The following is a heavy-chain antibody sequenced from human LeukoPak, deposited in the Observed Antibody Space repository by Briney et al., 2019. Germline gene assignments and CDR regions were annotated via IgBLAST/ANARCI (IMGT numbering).Heavy chain of an antibody. V-gene: IGHV4-59*01. CDR3: ARGIAVPENWFDP. J-gene: IGHJ5*02. D-gene: IGHD6-19*01. CDR1: GGSISSYY. Sequence: SETLSLTCTVSGGSISSYYWSWIRQPPGKGLEWIGYIYYSGSTNYNPSLKSRVTISVDTSKNQFSLKLSSVTAADTAVYYCARGIAVPENWFDPWAREPWSPSPQ. CDR2: IYYSGST.